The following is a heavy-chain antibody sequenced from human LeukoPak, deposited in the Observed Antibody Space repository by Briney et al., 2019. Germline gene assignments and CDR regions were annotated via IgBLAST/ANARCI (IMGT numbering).Heavy chain of an antibody. V-gene: IGHV4-59*01. J-gene: IGHJ4*02. Sequence: PSETLSLTCTVSGGSISSYYWSWVRQPPGKGLEWIGYIYYSGSTNYNPSLKSRVTISVDTSKNQFSLKLSSVTAADTAVYYCARGYDFWSGYYRGEYYFDYWGQGTLVTVSS. CDR3: ARGYDFWSGYYRGEYYFDY. CDR2: IYYSGST. D-gene: IGHD3-3*01. CDR1: GGSISSYY.